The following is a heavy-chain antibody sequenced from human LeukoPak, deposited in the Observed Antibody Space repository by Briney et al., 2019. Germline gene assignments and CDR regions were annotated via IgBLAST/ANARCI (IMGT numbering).Heavy chain of an antibody. D-gene: IGHD6-13*01. Sequence: GRSLRLSCAASGFTFIGYGMQWVRQAPGKGLEWVALISYDGSNKHYADSVKGRFTISRDNSKNTLYLQMDSLRVEDTAVYYCAKDGPGSWFGEATWGQGSLVTVSS. J-gene: IGHJ5*02. CDR3: AKDGPGSWFGEAT. V-gene: IGHV3-30*18. CDR2: ISYDGSNK. CDR1: GFTFIGYG.